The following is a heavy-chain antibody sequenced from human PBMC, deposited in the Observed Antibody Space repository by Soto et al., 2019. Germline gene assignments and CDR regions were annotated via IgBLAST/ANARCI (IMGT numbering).Heavy chain of an antibody. CDR2: ISSSSSYI. CDR3: VGCREQHPLRYYYYYYVMDV. D-gene: IGHD5-12*01. J-gene: IGHJ6*04. CDR1: GFTFSDYY. Sequence: GSLRLSCAASGFTFSDYYMSWIRQAPGKGLEWVSDISSSSSYINYADSVKGRFTISRDNAKNSLYLQMSSLRAEDTAVYYCVGCREQHPLRYYYYYYVMDVCGKGSSVTVS. V-gene: IGHV3-11*06.